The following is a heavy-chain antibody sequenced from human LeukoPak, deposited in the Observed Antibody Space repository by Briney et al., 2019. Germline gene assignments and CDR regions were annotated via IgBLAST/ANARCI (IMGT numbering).Heavy chain of an antibody. CDR2: ISYDGSNK. Sequence: GGSLRLSCAASGFTFSTFAMHWVRQAPGKGLEWVAVISYDGSNKYYADSVKGRFTISRDNSKNTLYLQMNTLRGEDTAVYYCAKDRNRHCDYWGQGTLVTVSS. CDR3: AKDRNRHCDY. CDR1: GFTFSTFA. J-gene: IGHJ4*02. V-gene: IGHV3-30*18. D-gene: IGHD1-14*01.